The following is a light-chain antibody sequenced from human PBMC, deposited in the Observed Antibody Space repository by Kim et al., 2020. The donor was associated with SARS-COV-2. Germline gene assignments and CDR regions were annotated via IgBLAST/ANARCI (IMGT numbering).Light chain of an antibody. CDR1: QSVSSY. V-gene: IGKV3-11*01. CDR2: DTS. CDR3: QQRSNWPPFT. J-gene: IGKJ3*01. Sequence: IVSTQSPATLSLSPGDRATLSCRASQSVSSYLAWYQQKPGQAPRLLIYDTSTRATGIPARFSGSGSGTDFTLTISSLEPEDFAVYYCQQRSNWPPFTFGPGTKVDIK.